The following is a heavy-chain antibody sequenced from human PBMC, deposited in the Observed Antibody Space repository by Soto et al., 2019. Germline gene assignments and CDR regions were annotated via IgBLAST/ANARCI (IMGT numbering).Heavy chain of an antibody. CDR3: ARYDFGTFDN. J-gene: IGHJ4*02. D-gene: IGHD4-17*01. CDR1: GDSVSSSFW. Sequence: ETLSLTCAVSGDSVSSSFWWTWVRQPPGKGLEWIGEIYHTETTNYAPSLKSRVTISLDKSMNQFSLRFNSVTPADTAVYYCARYDFGTFDNWGQGIRVTVS. CDR2: IYHTETT. V-gene: IGHV4-4*02.